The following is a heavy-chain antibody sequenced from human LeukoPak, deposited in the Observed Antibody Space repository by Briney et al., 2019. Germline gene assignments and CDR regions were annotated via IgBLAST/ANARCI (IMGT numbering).Heavy chain of an antibody. D-gene: IGHD1-26*01. Sequence: PSETLSLTCAVYGGSFSGFYWNWTRQPPGKGLEWIGEINHSGTTTYNSSLKSRVTISLDTSRNQFSLRLRSVTAADTAIYYCALGQWEPKGAYWGQGTLVTISS. J-gene: IGHJ4*02. CDR2: INHSGTT. CDR1: GGSFSGFY. CDR3: ALGQWEPKGAY. V-gene: IGHV4-34*01.